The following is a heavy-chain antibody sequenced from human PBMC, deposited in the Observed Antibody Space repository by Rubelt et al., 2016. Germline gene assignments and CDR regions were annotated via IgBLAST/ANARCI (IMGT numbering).Heavy chain of an antibody. Sequence: QVQLVQSGAEVKKPGASVKVSCKVSGYTFTELSMHWVRQAPGKGLEWRGGFDPEDGATIYAQRFQGRVTMNEDTSTDTAYMELSSLRSEDTAVYYCATGQYSSGCDYWGQGTLVTVSS. J-gene: IGHJ4*02. V-gene: IGHV1-24*01. D-gene: IGHD6-19*01. CDR1: GYTFTELS. CDR2: FDPEDGAT. CDR3: ATGQYSSGCDY.